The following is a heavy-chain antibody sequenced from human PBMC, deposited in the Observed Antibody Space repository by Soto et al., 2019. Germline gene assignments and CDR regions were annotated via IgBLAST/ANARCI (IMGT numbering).Heavy chain of an antibody. D-gene: IGHD6-6*01. Sequence: QPGGSLRLSCAASGFTFSSYGMHWVRQAPGKGLEWVAVISYDGSNKYYADSVKGRFTISRDNSKNTLYLQMNSLRAEDTAVYYCAKGSVSGSSGFDYWGQGTLVTGS. CDR1: GFTFSSYG. V-gene: IGHV3-30*18. CDR3: AKGSVSGSSGFDY. J-gene: IGHJ4*02. CDR2: ISYDGSNK.